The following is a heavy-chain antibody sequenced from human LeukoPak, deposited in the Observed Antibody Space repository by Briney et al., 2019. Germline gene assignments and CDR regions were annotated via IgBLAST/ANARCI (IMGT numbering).Heavy chain of an antibody. V-gene: IGHV4-39*01. Sequence: SETLPLTYTLSGDSISSSNYSWGWIRQPRGKGLEWIGSIYYSGSTYYNPSLKSRVTISVDTSKNQFSLKLSSVTAADTAVYYCARLVRWELLGLDYWGQGTLVTVSS. CDR1: GDSISSSNYS. D-gene: IGHD1-26*01. CDR2: IYYSGST. CDR3: ARLVRWELLGLDY. J-gene: IGHJ4*02.